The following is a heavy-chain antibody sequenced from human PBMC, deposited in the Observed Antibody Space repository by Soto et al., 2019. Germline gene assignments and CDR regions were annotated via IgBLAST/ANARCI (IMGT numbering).Heavy chain of an antibody. CDR1: GFTFSSYA. J-gene: IGHJ6*02. V-gene: IGHV3-23*01. CDR2: ISGSGGST. D-gene: IGHD2-15*01. Sequence: SLRLSCAVSGFTFSSYAMSWVRQAPGKGLEWVSAISGSGGSTYYADSVKGRFTISRDNSKNTLYLQMNSLRAEDTAVYYCEKGSGIFGRMDVWGQGTTVTVSS. CDR3: EKGSGIFGRMDV.